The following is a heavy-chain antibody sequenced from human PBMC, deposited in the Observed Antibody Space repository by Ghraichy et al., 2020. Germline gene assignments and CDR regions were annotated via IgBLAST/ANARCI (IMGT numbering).Heavy chain of an antibody. V-gene: IGHV3-23*01. CDR1: GFTFSSYA. D-gene: IGHD2-2*03. Sequence: GESLNISCAASGFTFSSYAMSWVRQAPGKGLEWVSAISGSGGSTYYADSVKGRFTISRDNSKNTLYLQMNSLRAEDTAVYYCAKGSSWILIMDVWGQGTTVTVSS. CDR2: ISGSGGST. J-gene: IGHJ6*02. CDR3: AKGSSWILIMDV.